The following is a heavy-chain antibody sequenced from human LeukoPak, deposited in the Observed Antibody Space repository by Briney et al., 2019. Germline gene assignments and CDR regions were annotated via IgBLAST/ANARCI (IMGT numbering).Heavy chain of an antibody. V-gene: IGHV3-30*04. Sequence: GGSLRLSCAASGFTFSSYAMHWVRQAPGKGLEWVAVISYDGSNKYYADSVKGRFTISRDNSKNTLYLQMNSLRAEDTAVYYCARDISPLDYGDYGIFDYWGQGTLVTVSS. CDR2: ISYDGSNK. CDR1: GFTFSSYA. D-gene: IGHD4-17*01. J-gene: IGHJ4*02. CDR3: ARDISPLDYGDYGIFDY.